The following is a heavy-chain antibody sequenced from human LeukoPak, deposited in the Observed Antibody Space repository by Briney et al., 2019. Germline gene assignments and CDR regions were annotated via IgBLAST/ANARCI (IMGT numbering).Heavy chain of an antibody. CDR1: GGSFSGYY. J-gene: IGHJ5*02. D-gene: IGHD3-16*01. CDR2: INHSGST. CDR3: ASLITFGGVTAPS. V-gene: IGHV4-34*01. Sequence: PSETLSLTCAVYGGSFSGYYWSWIRQPPGKGLEWIGEINHSGSTNYNPSLKSRVTISVDTSKNQFSLKLSSVTAADTAVYYCASLITFGGVTAPSWGQGTLVTVSS.